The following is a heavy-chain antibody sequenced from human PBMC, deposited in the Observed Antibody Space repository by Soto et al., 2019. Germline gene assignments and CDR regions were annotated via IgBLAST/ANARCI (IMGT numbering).Heavy chain of an antibody. J-gene: IGHJ4*02. D-gene: IGHD3-3*01. CDR3: TTTPAITIFGVVIISEVNY. CDR2: IKSKTDGGTT. V-gene: IGHV3-15*01. CDR1: GFTFSNAW. Sequence: GGSLRLSCAASGFTFSNAWMSWVRQAPGKGLEWVGRIKSKTDGGTTDYAAPVKGRFTISRDDSKNTLYLQMNSLKTEDTAVYYCTTTPAITIFGVVIISEVNYWGQGSLVTVSS.